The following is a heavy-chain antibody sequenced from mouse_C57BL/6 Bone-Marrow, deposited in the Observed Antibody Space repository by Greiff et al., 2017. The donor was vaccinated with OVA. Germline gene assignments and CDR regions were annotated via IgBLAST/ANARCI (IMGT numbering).Heavy chain of an antibody. J-gene: IGHJ2*01. CDR2: IDPSDSET. CDR3: ASLWHVRLRYY. CDR1: GYTFTSYW. V-gene: IGHV1-52*01. D-gene: IGHD3-2*02. Sequence: QVQLQQPGAELVRPGSSVKLSCKASGYTFTSYWMHWVKQRPIQGLEWIGNIDPSDSETHYNQKFKDKATLTVYKSSSTAYLLLSSLISEDSAVDYCASLWHVRLRYYWGQGTTLTVSS.